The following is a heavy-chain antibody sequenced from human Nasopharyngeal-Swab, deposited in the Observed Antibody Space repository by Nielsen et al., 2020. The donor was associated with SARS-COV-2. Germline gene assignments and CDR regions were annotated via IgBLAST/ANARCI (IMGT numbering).Heavy chain of an antibody. J-gene: IGHJ6*02. D-gene: IGHD3-10*01. CDR2: IDPSDSYT. CDR3: AASRGPGSYYYGSGDQSMDV. Sequence: GESLKISCKGSGYSFTSYWISWVRQMPGKGLEWMGRIDPSDSYTNYSPSFQGHVTISADESISTAYLQWSSLKASDTAMYYCAASRGPGSYYYGSGDQSMDVWGQGTTVTVSS. CDR1: GYSFTSYW. V-gene: IGHV5-10-1*01.